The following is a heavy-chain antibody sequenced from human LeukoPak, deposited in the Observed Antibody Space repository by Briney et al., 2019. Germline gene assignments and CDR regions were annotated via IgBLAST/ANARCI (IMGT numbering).Heavy chain of an antibody. J-gene: IGHJ4*02. CDR2: ISSSGSTI. V-gene: IGHV3-11*01. D-gene: IGHD3-16*01. Sequence: GGSLRLSCAASGFTFRDYYMSWIRQAPGKGLEWVSYISSSGSTIYYADSVKGRFTISRDNAKNSLYLQMNSLRAEDTTVYYCARRPLGNYVDQYYFDYWGQGTLVTVSS. CDR1: GFTFRDYY. CDR3: ARRPLGNYVDQYYFDY.